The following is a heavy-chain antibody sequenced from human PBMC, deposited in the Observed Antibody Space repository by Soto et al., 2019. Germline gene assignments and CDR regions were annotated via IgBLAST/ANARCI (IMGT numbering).Heavy chain of an antibody. Sequence: QVQLVQSGAEVKKPGASVKVSCKASGYTFTSYGISWVRQAPGQGLEWMGWISAYNGNTNYAQKLQGSVTMTTDTSTTTAYTEPRSLCSDDTTVYFSARDNGYESAYWCQGPLVTVSS. V-gene: IGHV1-18*01. CDR2: ISAYNGNT. D-gene: IGHD5-12*01. J-gene: IGHJ4*02. CDR3: ARDNGYESAY. CDR1: GYTFTSYG.